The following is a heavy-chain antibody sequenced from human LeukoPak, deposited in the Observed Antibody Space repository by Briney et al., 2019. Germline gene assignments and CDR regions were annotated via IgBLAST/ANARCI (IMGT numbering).Heavy chain of an antibody. D-gene: IGHD3-3*01. Sequence: SVKVSCKASGGTFSSYAISWVRQAPGQGLEWMGGIIPIFGTANYAQKFQGRVTITADESTSTAYMELSSLRSEDTAVYYCASRLNSLWGGYPPDAFDIWGQGTMVTVSS. CDR1: GGTFSSYA. CDR2: IIPIFGTA. J-gene: IGHJ3*02. CDR3: ASRLNSLWGGYPPDAFDI. V-gene: IGHV1-69*13.